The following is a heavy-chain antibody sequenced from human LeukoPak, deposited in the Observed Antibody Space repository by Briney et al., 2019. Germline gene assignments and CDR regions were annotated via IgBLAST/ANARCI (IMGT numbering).Heavy chain of an antibody. D-gene: IGHD3-22*01. J-gene: IGHJ4*02. CDR1: GFTFSSYS. CDR2: ISSSSSYI. Sequence: GGSLRLSCAASGFTFSSYSMNWVRQAPGRGLEWVSSISSSSSYIYYADSVKGRFTISRDNAKNSLYLQMNSLRAEDTAVYYCARGRTHYYDSNGYSDYWDQGTLVTVSS. V-gene: IGHV3-21*01. CDR3: ARGRTHYYDSNGYSDY.